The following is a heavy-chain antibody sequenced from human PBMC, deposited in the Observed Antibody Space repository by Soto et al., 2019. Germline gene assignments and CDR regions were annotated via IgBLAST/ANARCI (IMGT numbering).Heavy chain of an antibody. Sequence: QVQLVQSGAEVKKPGASVKVSCKASGYSFTSYGITWVRQAPGQGLEWMGWISAYDGNTHYAQNFKGRVTMTTEASTSTAHMDLRSLRFDDTAVYYCARGEYYYDSSAYYLYWGQGTLVTVSS. D-gene: IGHD3-22*01. CDR2: ISAYDGNT. CDR1: GYSFTSYG. CDR3: ARGEYYYDSSAYYLY. V-gene: IGHV1-18*04. J-gene: IGHJ1*01.